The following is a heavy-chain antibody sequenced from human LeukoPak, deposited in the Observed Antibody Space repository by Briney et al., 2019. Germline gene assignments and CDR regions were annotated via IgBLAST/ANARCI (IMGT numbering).Heavy chain of an antibody. D-gene: IGHD4-23*01. J-gene: IGHJ3*02. CDR3: AKEAVVMGAFDI. CDR1: GFTFSSYG. V-gene: IGHV3-30*18. Sequence: GRSLRLSCAASGFTFSSYGMHWVRQAPGKGLEWVAVISYDGSNKYYADSVKGRFTISRDNSKNTLYLQMNSLRAEDTAVYYCAKEAVVMGAFDIWGQGTMVTVSS. CDR2: ISYDGSNK.